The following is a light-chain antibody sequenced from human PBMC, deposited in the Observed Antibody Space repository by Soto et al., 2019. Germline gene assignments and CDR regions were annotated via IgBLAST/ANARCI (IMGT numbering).Light chain of an antibody. Sequence: DIQMTQSPSTLSASVGDRVTITCRASQSISSWLAWYQQKPGKAPKLLMYNVSSLESGVPSRFSVSGSGTEFTLTISSLQPDDFATYYCQQYSTYSRTFGQGTKVEIK. CDR3: QQYSTYSRT. CDR2: NVS. CDR1: QSISSW. J-gene: IGKJ1*01. V-gene: IGKV1-5*03.